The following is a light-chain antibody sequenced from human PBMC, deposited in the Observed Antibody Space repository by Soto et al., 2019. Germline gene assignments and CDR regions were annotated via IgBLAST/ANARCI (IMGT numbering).Light chain of an antibody. CDR3: TSYTTSSTYV. J-gene: IGLJ1*01. Sequence: QPVLTQPASVSGAPGQSIAISCTGTSSDVGFYNYVSWYQQHPGKAPKLMVYDVNNRPSGVSNRFSGSKSGNTASLTISGLQAEDEADYYCTSYTTSSTYVFGTGSKFTV. CDR1: SSDVGFYNY. CDR2: DVN. V-gene: IGLV2-14*03.